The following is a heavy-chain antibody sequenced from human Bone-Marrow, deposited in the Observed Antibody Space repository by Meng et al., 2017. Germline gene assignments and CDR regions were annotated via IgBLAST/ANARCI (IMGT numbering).Heavy chain of an antibody. CDR2: IYHSGST. CDR3: ARHKGNSYGYLYFDY. V-gene: IGHV4-30-2*01. CDR1: GGSISSGGYS. D-gene: IGHD5-18*01. J-gene: IGHJ4*02. Sequence: QLQRQESGPGLVKPAQTRTRTCAVPGGSISSGGYSGSWIRQPPGKGLEWIGYIYHSGSTYYNPSLKSRVTISVDRSKNQFSLKLSSVTAADTAVYYCARHKGNSYGYLYFDYWGQGILVTVSS.